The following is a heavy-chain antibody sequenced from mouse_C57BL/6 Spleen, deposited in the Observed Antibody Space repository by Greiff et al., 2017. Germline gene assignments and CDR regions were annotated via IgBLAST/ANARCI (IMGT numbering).Heavy chain of an antibody. V-gene: IGHV5-4*01. J-gene: IGHJ2*01. CDR3: ARDLYFDY. CDR1: GFTFSSYA. CDR2: ISDGGSYT. Sequence: VQLKESGGGLVKPGGSLKLSCAASGFTFSSYAMSWVRQTPEKRLEWVATISDGGSYTYYPDNVKGRFTISRDNAKNNLYLQMSHLKSEDTAMYYCARDLYFDYWGQGTTLTVSS.